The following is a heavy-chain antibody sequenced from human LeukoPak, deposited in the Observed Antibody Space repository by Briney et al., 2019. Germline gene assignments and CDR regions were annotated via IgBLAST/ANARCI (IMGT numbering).Heavy chain of an antibody. Sequence: GGSLRLSCEVSGFIFSNYGMHWVRQAPGKGLEWVANINQDGSEKYHVDSVKGRFTISRDNAKNSLYLQMNSLRAEDTAVYFCARADYSGRIFDYWGQGALV. V-gene: IGHV3-7*01. CDR2: INQDGSEK. J-gene: IGHJ4*02. CDR1: GFIFSNYG. D-gene: IGHD5-12*01. CDR3: ARADYSGRIFDY.